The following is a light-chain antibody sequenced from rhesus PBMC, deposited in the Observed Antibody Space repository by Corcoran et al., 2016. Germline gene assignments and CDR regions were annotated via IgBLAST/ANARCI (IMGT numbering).Light chain of an antibody. J-gene: IGLJ6*01. Sequence: QAAPTQPRSVSGSPGQTVTISCTGTNSDIGGYNYVSWYQQHPNTAPKFLIYGVTKRPSGVSDRFSASKSGNTASLTISGLQAEDEADYYCASYAGSDTFVFGGGTKLTVL. V-gene: IGLV2-32*01. CDR2: GVT. CDR3: ASYAGSDTFV. CDR1: NSDIGGYNY.